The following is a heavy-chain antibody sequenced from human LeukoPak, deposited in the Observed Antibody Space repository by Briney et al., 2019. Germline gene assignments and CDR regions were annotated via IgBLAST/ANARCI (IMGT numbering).Heavy chain of an antibody. J-gene: IGHJ4*02. V-gene: IGHV1-18*01. CDR2: ISTYNGNT. CDR1: GYTFTSYG. CDR3: ARSGSGSGSYYPTDS. D-gene: IGHD3-10*01. Sequence: ASVKVSCKASGYTFTSYGISWVRQAPGQGLEWMGWISTYNGNTDYTQKLQGRVTMTTDTSTTTAYMQLRGLRSDDTAVYYCARSGSGSGSYYPTDSWGQGTLVTVSS.